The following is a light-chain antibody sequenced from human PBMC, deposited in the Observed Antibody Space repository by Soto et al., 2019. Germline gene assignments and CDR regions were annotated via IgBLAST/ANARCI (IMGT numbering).Light chain of an antibody. CDR3: QYYGSSLRGDV. CDR1: SSNIGAGYD. J-gene: IGLJ1*01. Sequence: QSALTQPPSVSGAPGQRVTISCTGSSSNIGAGYDVHWYQQLPGTAPKLLIYGNSNRPSGVPERFSGSKSGTSASLAITGLQAEDEAAYCRQYYGSSLRGDVFGTGTKLTVL. V-gene: IGLV1-40*01. CDR2: GNS.